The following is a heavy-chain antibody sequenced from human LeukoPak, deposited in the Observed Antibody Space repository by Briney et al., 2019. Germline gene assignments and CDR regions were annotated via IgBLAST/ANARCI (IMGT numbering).Heavy chain of an antibody. V-gene: IGHV3-7*01. D-gene: IGHD7-27*01. CDR3: STYKNWVAGDV. Sequence: PGGSLRLSCGASGFTFSETWMNWVRQAPGKGLEWVAAIKDDGSETDYVDSVKGRFTISRDNAKNSLYLQMSSLRAEDTAVYYCSTYKNWVAGDVWGQGTTVSVSS. J-gene: IGHJ6*02. CDR2: IKDDGSET. CDR1: GFTFSETW.